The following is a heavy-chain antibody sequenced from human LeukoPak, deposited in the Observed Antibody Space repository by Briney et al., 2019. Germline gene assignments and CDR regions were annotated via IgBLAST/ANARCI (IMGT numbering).Heavy chain of an antibody. V-gene: IGHV4-30-4*08. CDR1: GGSISSGDYY. J-gene: IGHJ4*02. Sequence: SETLSLTCTVSGGSISSGDYYWSWIGQPPGKGLEWIGFIYYSGNAYYNPSLKSRVTISVDTSKNQFSLRLRSVTAADTAVYYCPGWSEFFDCWGQGTLVTVSS. CDR2: IYYSGNA. CDR3: PGWSEFFDC.